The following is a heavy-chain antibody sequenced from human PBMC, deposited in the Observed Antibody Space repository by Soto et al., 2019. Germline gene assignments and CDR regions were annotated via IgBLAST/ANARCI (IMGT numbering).Heavy chain of an antibody. V-gene: IGHV4-59*08. J-gene: IGHJ3*02. CDR3: ARNIRGPTNAFDI. CDR1: GGSISSYY. Sequence: SETLSLTCTVSGGSISSYYWSWIRQPPGKGLEWIGYIYYSGSTNYNPSLKSRVTISVDTSKNQFSLKLSSVTAADTAVYYCARNIRGPTNAFDIGGQGKRVTV. CDR2: IYYSGST. D-gene: IGHD3-3*02.